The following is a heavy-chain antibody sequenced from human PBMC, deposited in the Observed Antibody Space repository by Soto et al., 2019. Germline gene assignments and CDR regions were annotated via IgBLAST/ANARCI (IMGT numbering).Heavy chain of an antibody. CDR3: VVTMMVVVIKGVDY. CDR2: IIPIFGTV. V-gene: IGHV1-69*12. D-gene: IGHD3-22*01. J-gene: IGHJ4*02. CDR1: GGTFSSYA. Sequence: QVQLVQSGAEVKKPGSSVKVSCKASGGTFSSYAISWVRQAPGQGLEWMGGIIPIFGTVNYAQKFQGRVTITADESTSTAYMELSSLRSEDTAMYYCVVTMMVVVIKGVDYWGQGTLVSVSS.